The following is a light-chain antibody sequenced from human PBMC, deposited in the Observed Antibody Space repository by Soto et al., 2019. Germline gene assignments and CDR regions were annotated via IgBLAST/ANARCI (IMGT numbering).Light chain of an antibody. CDR2: AAS. J-gene: IGKJ2*01. CDR3: QKYNNAPPYT. V-gene: IGKV1-27*01. CDR1: QDISTY. Sequence: DIQMTQSPSSLSASVGDRVTITCRASQDISTYLAWYQQKPGKVPNLLIYAASTLQSGVPSRFSGSVSGTDFTLTIGSLQPEDVATYFCQKYNNAPPYTFGQGTKLEIK.